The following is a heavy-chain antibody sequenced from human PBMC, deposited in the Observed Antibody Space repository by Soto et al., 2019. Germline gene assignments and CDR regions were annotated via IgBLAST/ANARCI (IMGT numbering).Heavy chain of an antibody. CDR2: ISSSSSTI. J-gene: IGHJ4*02. D-gene: IGHD4-17*01. Sequence: GGSLRLSCAASGFTFSSYSMNWVRQAPGKGLEWVSYISSSSSTIYYADSVKGRFTISRDNAKNSLYLQMNSLRAEDTAVYYCARDGMELDYGDYGFDYWGQGTLVTVSS. V-gene: IGHV3-48*01. CDR1: GFTFSSYS. CDR3: ARDGMELDYGDYGFDY.